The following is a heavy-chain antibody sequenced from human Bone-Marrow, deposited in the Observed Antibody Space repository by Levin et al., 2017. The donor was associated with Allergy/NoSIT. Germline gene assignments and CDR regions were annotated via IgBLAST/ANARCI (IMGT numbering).Heavy chain of an antibody. V-gene: IGHV3-23*01. CDR3: EGVVVTAVRPFAY. Sequence: AGESLKISCAASGFSFSNYPMTWVRQAPGKRLEWVSTISGSGDATYYADSVKGRFTISRDTSKNMLYLQMNDLRAEDTALYYCEGVVVTAVRPFAYWGRGTLVTVSS. J-gene: IGHJ4*02. D-gene: IGHD2-21*02. CDR1: GFSFSNYP. CDR2: ISGSGDAT.